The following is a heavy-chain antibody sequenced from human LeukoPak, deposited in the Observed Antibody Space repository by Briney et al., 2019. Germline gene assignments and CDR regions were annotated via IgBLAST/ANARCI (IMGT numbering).Heavy chain of an antibody. CDR3: ARVPFDYGGNSISDY. D-gene: IGHD4-23*01. Sequence: SETLSLTCTVSGGSISSHYWSWIRQPPGKGLEWIGYIYYSGSTNYNPSLKSRVTISVDTSKNQFSLKLSSVTAADTAVYYCARVPFDYGGNSISDYWGQGTLVTVSS. J-gene: IGHJ4*02. CDR1: GGSISSHY. V-gene: IGHV4-59*11. CDR2: IYYSGST.